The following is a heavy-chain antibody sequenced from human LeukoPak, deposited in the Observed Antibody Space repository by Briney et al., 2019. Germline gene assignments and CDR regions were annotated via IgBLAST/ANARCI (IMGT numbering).Heavy chain of an antibody. Sequence: GGSLRLSCAASGFTFSSNAMHWVRQAPGKGLEWVAFISYDGSNKYYADSVKGRFTISRDNSKNTLYLQMNSLRAEDTAVYYCARDSDIYSSGWYEDYFDYWGQGTLVTVSS. D-gene: IGHD6-19*01. J-gene: IGHJ4*02. V-gene: IGHV3-30-3*01. CDR2: ISYDGSNK. CDR3: ARDSDIYSSGWYEDYFDY. CDR1: GFTFSSNA.